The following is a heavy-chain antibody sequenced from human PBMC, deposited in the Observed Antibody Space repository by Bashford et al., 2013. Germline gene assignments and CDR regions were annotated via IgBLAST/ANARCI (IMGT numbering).Heavy chain of an antibody. CDR1: GYTFTSYG. V-gene: IGHV1-18*01. Sequence: ASVKVSCKASGYTFTSYGISWVRQAPGQGLEWMGWISAYNGNTNYAQKLQGRVTMTTDTSTSTAYMELRSLRSDDTAVYYCARDRSYCSSTSCPYVGAFDIWGQGTMVT. CDR2: ISAYNGNT. J-gene: IGHJ3*02. D-gene: IGHD2-2*01. CDR3: ARDRSYCSSTSCPYVGAFDI.